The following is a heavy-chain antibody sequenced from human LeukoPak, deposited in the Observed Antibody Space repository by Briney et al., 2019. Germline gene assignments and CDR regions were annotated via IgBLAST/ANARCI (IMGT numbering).Heavy chain of an antibody. CDR2: MNPYNGNT. D-gene: IGHD3-10*01. J-gene: IGHJ4*02. V-gene: IGHV1-8*01. CDR1: GYVFTTYD. Sequence: ASVKVSCKASGYVFTTYDINWVRQAPGQGPEWMGWMNPYNGNTGYAQKFQGRLTTTRNTSISTAYMELSSLRSEDTAVYYCARARWFGELRHFDYWGQGTLVTVSS. CDR3: ARARWFGELRHFDY.